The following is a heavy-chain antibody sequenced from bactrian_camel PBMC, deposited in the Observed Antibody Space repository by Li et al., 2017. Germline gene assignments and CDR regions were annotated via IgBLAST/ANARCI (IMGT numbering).Heavy chain of an antibody. CDR3: VAKGSVCDSASWALDFTYTH. Sequence: VQLVESGGGSVQAGGSLRLSCGASHILTNNYMTWFRQAPGKEREGVACIYTGSGSSTYYADSVKGRFTISLDNANNTVYLQMNSLSPEDTAMYYCVAKGSVCDSASWALDFTYTHWGQGTQVTVS. D-gene: IGHD1*01. CDR1: HILTNNY. V-gene: IGHV3S40*01. J-gene: IGHJ4*01. CDR2: IYTGSGSST.